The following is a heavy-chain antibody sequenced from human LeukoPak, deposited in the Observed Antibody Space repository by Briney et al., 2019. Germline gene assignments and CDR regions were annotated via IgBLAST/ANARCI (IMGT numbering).Heavy chain of an antibody. CDR1: GGTFSSHV. D-gene: IGHD3-22*01. CDR2: IIPIFGAT. V-gene: IGHV1-69*05. J-gene: IGHJ4*02. Sequence: SVKVSCKASGGTFSSHVFSWVRQAPGQGLEWMGGIIPIFGATNYAEKFQGRVTITTDDSTSTGYMELSSLTSEDTAVYYCARRWPHSSGYYLFDYWGQGTLVTVSS. CDR3: ARRWPHSSGYYLFDY.